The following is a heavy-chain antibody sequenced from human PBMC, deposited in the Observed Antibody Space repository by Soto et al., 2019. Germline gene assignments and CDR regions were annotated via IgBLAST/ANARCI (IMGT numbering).Heavy chain of an antibody. Sequence: QVPLVQSGAEVKKPGSSVKVSCKASGGTFSSYCISWVRQAPGQGLEWMGGIIPISGTANYAQKFQGRVTITADESTSSAYMELSSLRSEDTAVYYCARSQGSSTSLEIYYYYYYGMDVWGQGTTVTVSS. V-gene: IGHV1-69*01. J-gene: IGHJ6*02. CDR3: ARSQGSSTSLEIYYYYYYGMDV. CDR1: GGTFSSYC. CDR2: IIPISGTA. D-gene: IGHD2-2*01.